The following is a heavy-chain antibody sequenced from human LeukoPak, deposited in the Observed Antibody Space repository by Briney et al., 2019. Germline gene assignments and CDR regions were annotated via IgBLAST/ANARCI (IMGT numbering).Heavy chain of an antibody. CDR1: GGTFSSYA. Sequence: ASVKVSCKASGGTFSSYAISWVRQAPGQGLEWMGGIIPIFGTANYSQKFQGRVTITADESTSTAYMELSSLRSEDTAVYYCARDGGGGMVRGVRGVEYYFDYWGQGTLVTVSS. CDR3: ARDGGGGMVRGVRGVEYYFDY. D-gene: IGHD3-10*01. V-gene: IGHV1-69*13. CDR2: IIPIFGTA. J-gene: IGHJ4*02.